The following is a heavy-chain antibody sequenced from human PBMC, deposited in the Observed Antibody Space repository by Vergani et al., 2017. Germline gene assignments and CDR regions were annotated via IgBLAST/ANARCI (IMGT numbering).Heavy chain of an antibody. CDR1: GFTFSSYS. V-gene: IGHV3-21*01. Sequence: EVQLVESGGGLVKPGGSLRLSCAASGFTFSSYSMNWVRQAPGKGLEWVSSISSSSSYIYYADSVKGRFTISRYNAKNSLYLQMNSLRAEDTAVYYCARDRGYGGKRSQKGVFDYWGQGTLVTVSS. D-gene: IGHD4-23*01. CDR3: ARDRGYGGKRSQKGVFDY. J-gene: IGHJ4*02. CDR2: ISSSSSYI.